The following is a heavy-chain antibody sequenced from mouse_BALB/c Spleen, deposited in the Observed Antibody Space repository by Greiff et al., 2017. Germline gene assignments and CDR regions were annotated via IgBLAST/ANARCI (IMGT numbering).Heavy chain of an antibody. CDR2: IYPSDSYT. D-gene: IGHD3-2*01. CDR1: GYTFTSYW. V-gene: IGHV1-69*02. Sequence: VQLQQPGAELVRPGASVKLSCKASGYTFTSYWINWVKQRPGQGLEWIGNIYPSDSYTNYNQKFKGKATLTVDKSSSTAYMQLKSLTSEDSAVYYCARDSSGYGFAYWGQGTLVTVSA. J-gene: IGHJ3*01. CDR3: ARDSSGYGFAY.